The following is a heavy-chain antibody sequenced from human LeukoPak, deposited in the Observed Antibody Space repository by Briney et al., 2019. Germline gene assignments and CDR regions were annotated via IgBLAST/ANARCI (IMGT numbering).Heavy chain of an antibody. J-gene: IGHJ4*02. CDR3: VRDPEALDY. Sequence: GGSLRLSCAASGFTFSSYSMNWVRQAPRKRLEWVSYISRGRPTVHYADSVRGRFTISRDNAKNSLYLQMNSLRDEDTAVYYCVRDPEALDYWGQGALVTVSS. CDR1: GFTFSSYS. V-gene: IGHV3-48*02. CDR2: ISRGRPTV.